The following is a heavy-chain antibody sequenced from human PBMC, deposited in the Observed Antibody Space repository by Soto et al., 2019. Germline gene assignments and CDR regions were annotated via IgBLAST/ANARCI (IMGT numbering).Heavy chain of an antibody. J-gene: IGHJ6*02. D-gene: IGHD3-16*01. Sequence: PSETLSLTCTVSGGSISSYYWSWIRQPPGKGLEWIGYIYYSGSTNYNPSLKSRVTISVDTSKNQFSLKLSSVTAADTAVYYCARAQGVYGMGVWGQGTTVTVSS. CDR3: ARAQGVYGMGV. CDR2: IYYSGST. CDR1: GGSISSYY. V-gene: IGHV4-59*01.